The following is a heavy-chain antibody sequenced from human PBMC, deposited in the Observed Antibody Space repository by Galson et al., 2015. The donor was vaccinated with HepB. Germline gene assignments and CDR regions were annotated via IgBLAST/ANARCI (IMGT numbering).Heavy chain of an antibody. J-gene: IGHJ5*02. V-gene: IGHV1-2*06. D-gene: IGHD6-13*01. CDR1: RYTFTAYY. CDR3: ARGGAAAGSKFNWFDP. CDR2: INPRTGDT. Sequence: SVKVSCKASRYTFTAYYIHWVRQAPGQGLEWMGRINPRTGDTTYAQKFQGRITMTRDTSISIAYMQLSSLRFDDTAMYYCARGGAAAGSKFNWFDPWGQGTLVTDSS.